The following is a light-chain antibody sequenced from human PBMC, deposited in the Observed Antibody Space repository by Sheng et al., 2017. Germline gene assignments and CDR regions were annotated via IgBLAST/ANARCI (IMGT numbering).Light chain of an antibody. CDR3: QQYESYPS. V-gene: IGKV1-5*03. CDR1: QNIGIW. J-gene: IGKJ2*03. CDR2: KSS. Sequence: DIQMTQSPSILSASVGDTVTITCRASQNIGIWLAWYQVRPGRAPNLLIYKSSTLQTGVPSRFSGSGSGTEFTLTINSLQPDDLQPXTCQQYESYPSFGQGPKVEIK.